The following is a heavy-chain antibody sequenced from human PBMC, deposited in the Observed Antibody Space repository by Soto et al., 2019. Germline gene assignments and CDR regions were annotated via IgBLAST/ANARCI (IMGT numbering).Heavy chain of an antibody. J-gene: IGHJ4*02. CDR1: GFTFTSSA. CDR3: AADYGDYEYYFDY. D-gene: IGHD4-17*01. Sequence: SVKVSCKASGFTFTSSAVQWVRQARGQRLEWIGWIVVGSGNTNYAQKFQERITITRDMSTSTVFMELSSLRSEDTAVYYCAADYGDYEYYFDYWGQGTLVTVSS. V-gene: IGHV1-58*01. CDR2: IVVGSGNT.